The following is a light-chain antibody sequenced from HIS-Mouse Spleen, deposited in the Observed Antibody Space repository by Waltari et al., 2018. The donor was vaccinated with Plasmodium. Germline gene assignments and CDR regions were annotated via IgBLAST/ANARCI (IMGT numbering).Light chain of an antibody. CDR1: SSNIGNNY. Sequence: QSVLTQPPSVSAAPGQKVTISCSGSSSNIGNNYVSWYQQLPGTAPKLLIYDKNKRPSGFPVRFSGSKSGTSATLGITGLQTGDEADYYCGTWDSSLSAGVFGGGTKLTVL. V-gene: IGLV1-51*01. J-gene: IGLJ3*02. CDR3: GTWDSSLSAGV. CDR2: DKN.